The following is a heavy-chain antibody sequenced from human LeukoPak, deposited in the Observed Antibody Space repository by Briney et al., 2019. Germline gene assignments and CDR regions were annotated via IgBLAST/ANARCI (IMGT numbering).Heavy chain of an antibody. Sequence: ASVKVSCKASGYTFTGYYMHWVRQAPGQGLEWMGWINPSGGSTSYAQKFQGRVTMTRDTSTSTVYMELSSLRSEDTAVYYCARAWDTAMVSYWFDPWGQGTLVTVSS. D-gene: IGHD5-18*01. CDR3: ARAWDTAMVSYWFDP. V-gene: IGHV1-46*01. CDR1: GYTFTGYY. CDR2: INPSGGST. J-gene: IGHJ5*02.